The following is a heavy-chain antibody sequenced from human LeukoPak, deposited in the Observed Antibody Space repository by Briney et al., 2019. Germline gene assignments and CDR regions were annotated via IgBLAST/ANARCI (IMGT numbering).Heavy chain of an antibody. J-gene: IGHJ5*02. CDR1: GDSINNGSYY. CDR3: ARASEGFDP. Sequence: PSQTLSLTCTVAGDSINNGSYYWSWIRQPAGKGLEWIGRIYTSGSTRYNPSLKSRLTISVDTSKNQFSLTLNSVTAADTAVYYCARASEGFDPWGQGTLVTVSS. V-gene: IGHV4-61*02. CDR2: IYTSGST.